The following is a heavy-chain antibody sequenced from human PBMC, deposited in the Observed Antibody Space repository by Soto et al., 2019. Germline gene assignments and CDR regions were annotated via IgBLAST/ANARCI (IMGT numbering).Heavy chain of an antibody. CDR2: INPSGGST. V-gene: IGHV1-46*01. CDR1: GYTFTNYY. CDR3: ASDSSGYHLFDD. Sequence: QVQLVQSGAEVKKPGASVKVSCKASGYTFTNYYMHWVRQAPGQGLEWMGIINPSGGSTTYAQKFQGRVTMTRDTSTSTVFMELSSLRSEDTAVYYCASDSSGYHLFDDWAQGTLVTVSS. J-gene: IGHJ4*02. D-gene: IGHD3-22*01.